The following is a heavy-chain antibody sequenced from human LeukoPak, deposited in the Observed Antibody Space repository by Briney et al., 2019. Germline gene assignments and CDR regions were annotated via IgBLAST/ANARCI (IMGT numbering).Heavy chain of an antibody. Sequence: SETLSLTCTVSGGSISSHYWSWIRQPPGEGLEWIGYIYYSGSTNYNPSLKSRVTISVDTSKNQFSLKLSSVTAADTAVYYCARGGSSPPFDYWGQGTLVTASS. V-gene: IGHV4-59*11. J-gene: IGHJ4*02. D-gene: IGHD6-6*01. CDR2: IYYSGST. CDR1: GGSISSHY. CDR3: ARGGSSPPFDY.